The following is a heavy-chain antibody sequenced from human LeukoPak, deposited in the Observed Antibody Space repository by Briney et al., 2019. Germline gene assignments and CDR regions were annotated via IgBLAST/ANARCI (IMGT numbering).Heavy chain of an antibody. CDR1: GGSISSGSYY. Sequence: SQTLSLTCTVSGGSISSGSYYWSWIRQPAGKGLEWIGRIYTSGSTNYNPSLKSRVTISVDTSKNQFSLKLSSVTAADTAVYYCAKKDYDSSGPYYDYWGQGTLVTVSS. D-gene: IGHD3-22*01. J-gene: IGHJ4*02. V-gene: IGHV4-61*02. CDR3: AKKDYDSSGPYYDY. CDR2: IYTSGST.